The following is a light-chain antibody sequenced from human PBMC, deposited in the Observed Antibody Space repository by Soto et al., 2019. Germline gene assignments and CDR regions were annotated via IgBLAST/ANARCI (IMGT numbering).Light chain of an antibody. J-gene: IGLJ3*02. V-gene: IGLV1-40*01. CDR1: ASNSGAGYD. CDR2: GNS. CDR3: QSYDSSLSGSV. Sequence: QSVLTQPPSVSGPPGQRVTTSCPGRASNSGAGYDVHWYQQLPGTAPKLLIYGNSNRPSGVPDRFSGSKSGTSASLAITGLQAEDEADYYCQSYDSSLSGSVFGGGTKLTVL.